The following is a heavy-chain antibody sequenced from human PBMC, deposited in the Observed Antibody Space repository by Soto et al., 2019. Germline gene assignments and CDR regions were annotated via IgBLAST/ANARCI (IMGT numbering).Heavy chain of an antibody. Sequence: EVQLVESGGGLIQPGGSLRLSCAASGFSVTSNYMSWVRQAPGMRLEWVSIIYSGGSTHYADPVKGRFTVSRDSSKNTFYLQMNSLRDEDTAVYYCARDSSGWGWYFDLWGRGTLVTVFS. CDR1: GFSVTSNY. V-gene: IGHV3-53*01. CDR3: ARDSSGWGWYFDL. CDR2: IYSGGST. J-gene: IGHJ2*01. D-gene: IGHD6-19*01.